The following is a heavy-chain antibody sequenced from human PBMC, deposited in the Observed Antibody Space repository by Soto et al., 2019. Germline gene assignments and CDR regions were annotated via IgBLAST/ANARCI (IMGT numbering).Heavy chain of an antibody. D-gene: IGHD5-12*01. V-gene: IGHV4-61*01. CDR1: GGSVGSGSYY. CDR2: IYYSGST. CDR3: AREPRISKATGSNFDY. Sequence: SETLSLTCTVSGGSVGSGSYYWSWIRQPPGKGLEWIGYIYYSGSTNYNPSLKSRVTISVDTSKNQFSLKLSSVTAADTAVYYCAREPRISKATGSNFDYWGQGTLVT. J-gene: IGHJ4*02.